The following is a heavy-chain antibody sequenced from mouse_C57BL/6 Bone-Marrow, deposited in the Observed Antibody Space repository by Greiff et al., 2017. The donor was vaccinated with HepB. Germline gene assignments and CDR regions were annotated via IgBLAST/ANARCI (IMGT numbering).Heavy chain of an antibody. D-gene: IGHD1-1*01. J-gene: IGHJ2*01. CDR1: GYTFTSYW. CDR2: IDPSDSYT. CDR3: ALITTVVDY. V-gene: IGHV1-69*01. Sequence: QVQLQQPGAELVMPGASVKLSCKASGYTFTSYWMHWVKQRPGQGLEWIGEIDPSDSYTNYNQKFKGKSTLTVDKSSSTAYMQLSSLTSEDSAVYYCALITTVVDYWGQGTTLTVSS.